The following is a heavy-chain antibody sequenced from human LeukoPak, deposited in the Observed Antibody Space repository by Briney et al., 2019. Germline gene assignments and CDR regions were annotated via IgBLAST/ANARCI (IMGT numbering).Heavy chain of an antibody. CDR3: TTLGYHLDS. D-gene: IGHD3-22*01. CDR1: GFDFGAYE. Sequence: PGGSLRPSCAASGFDFGAYEMNWVRQAPGKGLEWVAYFAGSDTTKYYADSVRGRFTISRDNAKKSLYLQMNSLRAEDTALYYCTTLGYHLDSWGQGTLVTVSS. CDR2: FAGSDTTK. J-gene: IGHJ4*02. V-gene: IGHV3-48*03.